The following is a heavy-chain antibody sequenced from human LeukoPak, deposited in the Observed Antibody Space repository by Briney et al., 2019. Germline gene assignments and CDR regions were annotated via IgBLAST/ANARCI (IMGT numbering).Heavy chain of an antibody. J-gene: IGHJ4*02. D-gene: IGHD2-15*01. Sequence: SETLSLTCTVSGGSISSGDYYWSWIRQPPGKGLEWIGYIYYSGSTYYNPSLKSRVTISVDTSKNQFSLKLSSVTAADTAVYYCARIVGYWNYFDYWGQGTLVTVSS. CDR2: IYYSGST. CDR1: GGSISSGDYY. V-gene: IGHV4-30-4*08. CDR3: ARIVGYWNYFDY.